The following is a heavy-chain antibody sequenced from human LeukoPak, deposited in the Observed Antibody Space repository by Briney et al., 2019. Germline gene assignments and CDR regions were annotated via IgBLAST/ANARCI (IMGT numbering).Heavy chain of an antibody. CDR2: IKQDGSEK. CDR1: GFTFSSYG. V-gene: IGHV3-7*01. Sequence: PGGSLRLSCAASGFTFSSYGMSWVRQAPGKGLEWVANIKQDGSEKYYVDSVKGRFTVSRDNAKNSLYLQMNSLRAEDTAVYYCARVVVQLWLPYNWFDPWGQGTLVTVSS. D-gene: IGHD5-18*01. J-gene: IGHJ5*02. CDR3: ARVVVQLWLPYNWFDP.